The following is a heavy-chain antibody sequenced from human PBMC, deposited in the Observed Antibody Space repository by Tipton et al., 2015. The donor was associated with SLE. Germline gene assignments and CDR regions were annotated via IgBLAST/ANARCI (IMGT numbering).Heavy chain of an antibody. CDR2: ISGSGGST. J-gene: IGHJ4*02. D-gene: IGHD3-10*01. Sequence: SLRLSCAASGFTFSSYAMSWVRQAPGKGLEWVSAISGSGGSTYYADSVKGRFTISRDNAKNSLYLQMNSLRAEDTAVYYCAREGTMVQGYYFDYWGQGTLVTVSS. CDR3: AREGTMVQGYYFDY. CDR1: GFTFSSYA. V-gene: IGHV3-23*01.